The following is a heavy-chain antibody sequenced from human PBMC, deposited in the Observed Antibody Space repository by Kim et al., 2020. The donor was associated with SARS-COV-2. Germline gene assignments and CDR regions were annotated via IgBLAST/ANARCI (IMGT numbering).Heavy chain of an antibody. CDR1: GGTFSSYA. CDR3: ARGPAYCSSTSCSIAPSFDY. J-gene: IGHJ4*02. Sequence: SVKVSCKASGGTFSSYAISWVRQAPGQGLEWMGGIIPIFGTANYAQKFQGRVTITADESTSTAYMELSSLRSEDTAVYYCARGPAYCSSTSCSIAPSFDYWGQGTLVTVSS. V-gene: IGHV1-69*13. CDR2: IIPIFGTA. D-gene: IGHD2-2*01.